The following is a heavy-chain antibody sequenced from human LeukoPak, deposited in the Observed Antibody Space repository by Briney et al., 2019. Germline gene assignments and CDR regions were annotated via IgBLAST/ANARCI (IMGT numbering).Heavy chain of an antibody. V-gene: IGHV3-33*01. J-gene: IGHJ3*02. CDR1: GFTFSSYG. Sequence: PGGSLRLSCAASGFTFSSYGMHWGRQAPGKGLEWVAVIWYDGSNKYYADSVKGRFTISRDNSKNTLYLQMNSLRAEDTAVYYCAGDSTSDAFDIWGQGTMVTVSS. CDR2: IWYDGSNK. CDR3: AGDSTSDAFDI. D-gene: IGHD2-2*01.